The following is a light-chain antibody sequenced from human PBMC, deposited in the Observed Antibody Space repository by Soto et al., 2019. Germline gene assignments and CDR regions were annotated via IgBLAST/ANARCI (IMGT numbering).Light chain of an antibody. Sequence: EIVMTQSPATLSVSPGEGATLSCRASQSVSSYLAWYQQRPGQAPRLLIFSASMRAAGIPARFSGSGSGTEFTLTISSLQSEDFAVYYCQQYNYWPPETFGQGTKVEIK. J-gene: IGKJ1*01. CDR1: QSVSSY. CDR2: SAS. V-gene: IGKV3-15*01. CDR3: QQYNYWPPET.